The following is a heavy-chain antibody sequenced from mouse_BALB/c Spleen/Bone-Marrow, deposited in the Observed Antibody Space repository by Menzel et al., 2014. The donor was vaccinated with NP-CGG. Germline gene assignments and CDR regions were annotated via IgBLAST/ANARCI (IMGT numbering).Heavy chain of an antibody. J-gene: IGHJ2*01. CDR3: ARDKGRVFFDY. CDR2: IRNKANGYTT. Sequence: EVKVVESGGGLVQPGGSLRLSRATSGFTFTDYYMNWVRQPPGKALEWLGFIRNKANGYTTEYSASVKGRFTISRDNSQNILYLQMNALRAEDSATYYCARDKGRVFFDYWGQGTTLTVSS. CDR1: GFTFTDYY. V-gene: IGHV7-3*02.